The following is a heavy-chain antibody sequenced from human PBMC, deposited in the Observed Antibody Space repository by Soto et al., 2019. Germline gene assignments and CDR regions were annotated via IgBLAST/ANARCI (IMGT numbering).Heavy chain of an antibody. Sequence: PGGSLRLSCTASGFTFSDYYMNWIRQAPGKGLEWVSYIGSSSSSSYTKYADSVKGRFTISRDNAKNSLYLQMNSLRAEDTAVYYCAKARSGSTHDDFDIWGQGTMVTVSS. CDR2: IGSSSSSS. J-gene: IGHJ3*02. CDR3: AKARSGSTHDDFDI. D-gene: IGHD3-10*01. V-gene: IGHV3-11*05. CDR1: GFTFSDYY.